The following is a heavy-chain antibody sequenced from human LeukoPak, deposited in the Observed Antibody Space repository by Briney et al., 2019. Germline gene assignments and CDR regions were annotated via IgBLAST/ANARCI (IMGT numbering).Heavy chain of an antibody. CDR3: ATWPLRDGYNNFDY. V-gene: IGHV4-34*01. CDR2: INHSGST. D-gene: IGHD5-24*01. CDR1: GGSFSGYY. Sequence: PSETLPLTCAVYGGSFSGYYWSWIRQPPGKGLEWIGEINHSGSTNYNPSLKSRVTISVDTSKNQFSLKLSSVTAADTAVYYCATWPLRDGYNNFDYWGQGTLPTVPS. J-gene: IGHJ4*02.